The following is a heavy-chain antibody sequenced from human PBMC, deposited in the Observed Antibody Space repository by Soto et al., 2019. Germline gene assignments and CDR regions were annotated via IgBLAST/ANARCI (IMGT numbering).Heavy chain of an antibody. D-gene: IGHD1-26*01. V-gene: IGHV1-69*04. CDR1: GGTFSSYT. CDR3: ARDPHGISDHN. J-gene: IGHJ4*02. CDR2: IIPILGIA. Sequence: SVKVSCKASGGTFSSYTISWVRQAPGQGLEWMGRIIPILGIANYAQKFQGRVTITADKSTSTAYMELSSLRSEDTAVYYCARDPHGISDHNWGQGTLVTVSS.